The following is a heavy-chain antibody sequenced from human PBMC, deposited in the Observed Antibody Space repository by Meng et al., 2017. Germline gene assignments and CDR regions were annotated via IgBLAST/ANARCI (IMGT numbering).Heavy chain of an antibody. CDR1: GFTFSSYS. CDR2: ISSSSIYI. D-gene: IGHD2-15*01. V-gene: IGHV3-21*01. CDR3: ARGYYFYYGMDV. J-gene: IGHJ6*02. Sequence: GGSLRLSCPASGFTFSSYSMNWAGQAPGKGLEWVSSISSSSIYIYYADSVKGRFTSARDKAKNSLYLQMNSLRAEDTAVYYCARGYYFYYGMDVWGQGTTVTVSS.